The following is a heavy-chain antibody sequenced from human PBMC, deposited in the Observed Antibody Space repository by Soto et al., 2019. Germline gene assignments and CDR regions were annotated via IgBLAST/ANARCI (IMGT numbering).Heavy chain of an antibody. D-gene: IGHD3-9*01. CDR1: GGSFSGYY. Sequence: SSETLSLTCAVYGGSFSGYYWSWIRQPPGKGLEWIGEINHSGSTNYNPSLKSRVTISVDTSKNQFSLKLSSVTAADTAVYYCARGPDILTGRFDYWGQGTLVTVSS. CDR2: INHSGST. CDR3: ARGPDILTGRFDY. J-gene: IGHJ4*02. V-gene: IGHV4-34*01.